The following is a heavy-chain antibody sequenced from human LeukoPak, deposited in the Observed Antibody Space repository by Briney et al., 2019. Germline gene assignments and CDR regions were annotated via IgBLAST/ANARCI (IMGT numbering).Heavy chain of an antibody. D-gene: IGHD3-3*01. CDR2: ISGSGGST. Sequence: PGGSLRLSCAASGFTFISYAMSWVRQAPGKGLEWVSAISGSGGSTYYADSVKGRFTISRDNSKNTLYLQMNSLRAEDTAVYYCAKDLEVSGVSSPSSFDYWGQGTLVTVSS. J-gene: IGHJ4*02. CDR3: AKDLEVSGVSSPSSFDY. V-gene: IGHV3-23*01. CDR1: GFTFISYA.